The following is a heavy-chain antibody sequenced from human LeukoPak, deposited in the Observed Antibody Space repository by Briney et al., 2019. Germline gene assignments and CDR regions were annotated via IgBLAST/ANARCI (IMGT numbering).Heavy chain of an antibody. CDR3: ARDKKDYDFWSGLYYYYMDI. CDR2: INSDGSST. V-gene: IGHV3-74*01. CDR1: GFTFSSYW. Sequence: GGSLRLSCAASGFTFSSYWMHWVRQAPGKGLVWVSRINSDGSSTSYADSVKGRFTISRDNAKNSLYLQMNSLRAEDTAVYYCARDKKDYDFWSGLYYYYMDIWGEGTTVTVSS. D-gene: IGHD3-3*01. J-gene: IGHJ6*03.